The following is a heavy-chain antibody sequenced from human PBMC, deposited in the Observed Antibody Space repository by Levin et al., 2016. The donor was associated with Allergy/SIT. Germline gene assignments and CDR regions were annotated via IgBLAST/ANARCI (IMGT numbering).Heavy chain of an antibody. V-gene: IGHV1-46*01. Sequence: ASVKVSCKASGYTFTTTYMHWVRQAPGQGLEWMGVINPDGRWAIYAQNFQGRVTMTRDTSTGTDYMELRSLRYDDTAAYYCARDQSENGETWWLDAWGQGSLVTVSS. D-gene: IGHD2-8*01. J-gene: IGHJ5*02. CDR3: ARDQSENGETWWLDA. CDR2: INPDGRWA. CDR1: GYTFTTTY.